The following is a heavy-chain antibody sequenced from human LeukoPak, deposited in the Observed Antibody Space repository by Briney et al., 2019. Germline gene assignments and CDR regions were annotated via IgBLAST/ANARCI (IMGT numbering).Heavy chain of an antibody. V-gene: IGHV4-61*02. CDR3: AMASYYDFWSGYYPPDY. CDR1: GGSISSGSYY. D-gene: IGHD3-3*01. Sequence: PSETLSLTCTVSGGSISSGSYYWSWIRQPAGKGLEWIGRIYTSGGTNYNPSLKSRVTISVDTSKNQFSLKLSSVTAADTAVYYCAMASYYDFWSGYYPPDYWGQGTLVTVSS. J-gene: IGHJ4*02. CDR2: IYTSGGT.